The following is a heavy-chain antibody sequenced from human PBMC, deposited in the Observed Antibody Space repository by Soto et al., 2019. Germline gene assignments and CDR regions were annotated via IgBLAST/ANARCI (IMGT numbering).Heavy chain of an antibody. CDR1: GFTLSSYS. Sequence: EVQLVESGGGLVQPGGSLRLSCVASGFTLSSYSMNWVRQAPGKGLEWISYISSGSDTIYYADSVKGRFTVSRDNAKNSLYLQMNSLRDDDTAVYYCARPGEGILFYYALAVWGQGTTVTVSS. V-gene: IGHV3-48*02. J-gene: IGHJ6*02. CDR3: ARPGEGILFYYALAV. D-gene: IGHD3-16*01. CDR2: ISSGSDTI.